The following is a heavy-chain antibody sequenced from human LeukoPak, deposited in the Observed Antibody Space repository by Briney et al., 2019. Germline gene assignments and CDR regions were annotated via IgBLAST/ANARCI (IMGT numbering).Heavy chain of an antibody. CDR1: GYIFTNYG. CDR3: ARDAFSSSWYPDWFDP. J-gene: IGHJ5*02. CDR2: ISAYNGNT. D-gene: IGHD6-13*01. Sequence: ASVKVSCKASGYIFTNYGISWVRQAPGQGLEWMGWISAYNGNTNYAQKLQGRVTMTTDTSTSTAYMELRSLRSDDTAVYYCARDAFSSSWYPDWFDPWGQGTLVTVSS. V-gene: IGHV1-18*01.